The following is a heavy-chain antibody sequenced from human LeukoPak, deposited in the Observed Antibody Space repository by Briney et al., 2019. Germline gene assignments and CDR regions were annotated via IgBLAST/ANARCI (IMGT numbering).Heavy chain of an antibody. CDR2: INHSGST. V-gene: IGHV4-39*07. CDR1: GGSISSSSYY. Sequence: SETLSLTCTVSGGSISSSSYYWSWIRQPPGKGLEWIGEINHSGSTNYNPSLKSRVTISVDTSKNQFSLKLSSVTAADTAVYYCARGLYYYDSSGYFEPVWAFDIWGQGTMVTVSS. CDR3: ARGLYYYDSSGYFEPVWAFDI. D-gene: IGHD3-22*01. J-gene: IGHJ3*02.